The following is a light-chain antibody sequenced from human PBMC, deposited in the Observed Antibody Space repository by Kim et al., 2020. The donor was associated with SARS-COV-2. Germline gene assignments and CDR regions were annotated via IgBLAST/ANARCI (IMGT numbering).Light chain of an antibody. V-gene: IGLV1-44*01. Sequence: GKRFTISCSGSTSNIEKNDVYWYQQLPGTAPKLLLYDDSQRPSGVPDRFSGSKSGTSASLAISGLQSEDEADYYCAAWDDSLIGMLFGGGTKVTVL. J-gene: IGLJ2*01. CDR3: AAWDDSLIGML. CDR2: DDS. CDR1: TSNIEKND.